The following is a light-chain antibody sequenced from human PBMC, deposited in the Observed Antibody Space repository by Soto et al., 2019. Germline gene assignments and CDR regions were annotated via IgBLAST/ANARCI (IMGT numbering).Light chain of an antibody. V-gene: IGKV3-20*01. J-gene: IGKJ1*01. Sequence: EIVLKQSPGTLSLYPGERATLSCKASQSVADNYLAWYQQKPGQAPRLLIYAASRRAIGIPDTFSGSGSGTDFTLTITRLEPEDFALYYCQQYGHSPRTFGQ. CDR3: QQYGHSPRT. CDR2: AAS. CDR1: QSVADNY.